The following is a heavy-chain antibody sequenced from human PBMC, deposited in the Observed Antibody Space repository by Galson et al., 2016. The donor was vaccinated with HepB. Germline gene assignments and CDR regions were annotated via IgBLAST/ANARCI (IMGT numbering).Heavy chain of an antibody. Sequence: SVKVSCKASGYIFMLYYMHWVRQAPGQGLEWMGGFEPEDGETIYAQKFQGRVTVTEDASTDTAYMELSSLRSDDTAVYYCAVGAMATWGQGTLVTVSS. CDR3: AVGAMAT. V-gene: IGHV1-24*01. D-gene: IGHD1-26*01. CDR1: GYIFMLYY. CDR2: FEPEDGET. J-gene: IGHJ5*02.